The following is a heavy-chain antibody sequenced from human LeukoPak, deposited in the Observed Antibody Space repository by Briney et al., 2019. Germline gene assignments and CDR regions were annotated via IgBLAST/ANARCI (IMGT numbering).Heavy chain of an antibody. CDR2: IFPGDSNA. J-gene: IGHJ4*02. V-gene: IGHV5-51*01. CDR3: AKGAQLVLDF. D-gene: IGHD6-6*01. Sequence: GESLKISRQCSGHSFSSYWIAWVRQMPGKGLEWVGAIFPGDSNARYSPSFQGQVTISADKSISTAFLQWSGLKASDTAIYYCAKGAQLVLDFWGQGSLVTVSS. CDR1: GHSFSSYW.